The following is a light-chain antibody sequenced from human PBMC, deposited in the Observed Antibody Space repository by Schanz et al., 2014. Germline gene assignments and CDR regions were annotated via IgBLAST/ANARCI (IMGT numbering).Light chain of an antibody. CDR2: EVS. V-gene: IGLV2-14*01. CDR3: SSFTTTDTWV. Sequence: QSALTQPASVSGSPGQSITISCTGTSSDVGGYNYVSWYQQHPGKAPKLMIYEVSKRPSGVSNRFSGSKSGNTASLTISGVQAEDEADYYCSSFTTTDTWVFGGGTKLTVL. J-gene: IGLJ3*02. CDR1: SSDVGGYNY.